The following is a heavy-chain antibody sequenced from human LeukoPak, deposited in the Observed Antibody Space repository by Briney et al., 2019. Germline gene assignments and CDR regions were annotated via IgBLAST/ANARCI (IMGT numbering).Heavy chain of an antibody. V-gene: IGHV1-69*05. CDR1: GGTFSSYA. D-gene: IGHD3-16*01. CDR3: ARTSGELNDAFDI. J-gene: IGHJ3*02. CDR2: IIPIFGTA. Sequence: SVKVSCKASGGTFSSYAISWARQAPGQGLEWMGGIIPIFGTANYAQKFQGRVTITTDESTSTAYMELSSLRSEDTAVYYCARTSGELNDAFDIWGQGTMVTVSS.